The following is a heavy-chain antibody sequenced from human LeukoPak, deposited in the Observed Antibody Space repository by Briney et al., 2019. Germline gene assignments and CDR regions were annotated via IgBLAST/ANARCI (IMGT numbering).Heavy chain of an antibody. J-gene: IGHJ4*02. V-gene: IGHV4-59*01. CDR2: IYYSGST. CDR1: GGSISSYY. Sequence: PSETLSLTCTVSGGSISSYYWSWIRQPPGKGLEWIGYIYYSGSTNYNPSLKSRVTISVDTSKNQFSLKLSSVTAADPAVYYCARGAQWLVPFDYWGQGTLVTVSS. CDR3: ARGAQWLVPFDY. D-gene: IGHD6-19*01.